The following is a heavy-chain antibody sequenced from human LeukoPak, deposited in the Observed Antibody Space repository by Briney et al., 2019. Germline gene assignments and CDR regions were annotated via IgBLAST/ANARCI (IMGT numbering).Heavy chain of an antibody. J-gene: IGHJ4*02. V-gene: IGHV3-64D*06. D-gene: IGHD3-10*01. Sequence: GGSLRLSCSASGFTFSRYAMHWVRQAPGKGLEDVSAISSNGGSTYYADSAKGRFTISRDNSKNTLYLQMSSLRAEDTAVYYCVKDGSGSYYTYYFDYWGQGTLVTVSS. CDR2: ISSNGGST. CDR3: VKDGSGSYYTYYFDY. CDR1: GFTFSRYA.